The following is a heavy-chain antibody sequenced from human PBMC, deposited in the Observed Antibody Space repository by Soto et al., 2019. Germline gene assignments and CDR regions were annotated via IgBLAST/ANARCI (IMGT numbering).Heavy chain of an antibody. V-gene: IGHV3-23*01. Sequence: EVQLLESGGGLVQPGGSLRLSCAASGFTFSSYAMSWVRQAPGKGLEWVSAISGSGGSTYYADSVKGRFTISRDKSKNTLYLEMNSLRAEDTAVYYFAKESTDDTAFDYWGQGTLVTVSS. CDR1: GFTFSSYA. CDR3: AKESTDDTAFDY. J-gene: IGHJ4*02. CDR2: ISGSGGST. D-gene: IGHD1-1*01.